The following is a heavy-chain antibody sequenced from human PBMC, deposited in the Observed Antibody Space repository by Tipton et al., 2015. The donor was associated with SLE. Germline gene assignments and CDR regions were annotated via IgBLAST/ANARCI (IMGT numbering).Heavy chain of an antibody. CDR1: GGSFSGYY. Sequence: TLSLTCVVYGGSFSGYYWSWIRQPPGKGLEWVGELNHGGSINYNPSLESLVTISIDTSKNQFSLKLSSVTAADTAVYYCAKGRQKNYADHAYWGQGTLVTVSS. CDR2: LNHGGSI. V-gene: IGHV4-34*01. D-gene: IGHD4-17*01. J-gene: IGHJ4*02. CDR3: AKGRQKNYADHAY.